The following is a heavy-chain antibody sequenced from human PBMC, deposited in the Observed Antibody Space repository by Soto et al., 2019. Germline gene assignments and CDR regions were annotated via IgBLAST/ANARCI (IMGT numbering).Heavy chain of an antibody. J-gene: IGHJ6*02. Sequence: QVQLQESGPGLVKPSQTLSLTCTVSGGSISSGDYYWSWVRQAPGKGLEWIGYIHYSGSTYYTPSLKSQITMSVDTSKNQFSLNLSSVTAADTAVYYCARGDLTGTSYYYFGMDVWGQGTTVTVSS. CDR2: IHYSGST. CDR1: GGSISSGDYY. CDR3: ARGDLTGTSYYYFGMDV. V-gene: IGHV4-30-4*01. D-gene: IGHD7-27*01.